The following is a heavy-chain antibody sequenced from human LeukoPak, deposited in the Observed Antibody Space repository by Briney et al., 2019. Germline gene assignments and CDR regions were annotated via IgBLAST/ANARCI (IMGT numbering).Heavy chain of an antibody. V-gene: IGHV3-15*01. CDR2: IKSKTDGGTT. CDR1: GFTFSNAW. CDR3: TTSYCSSTSCSPANFDY. J-gene: IGHJ4*02. D-gene: IGHD2-2*01. Sequence: GGSLRLSCAASGFTFSNAWMSWVRQAPGKGLEWVGRIKSKTDGGTTDYAAPVKGRFTISRDDSKNTLYLQMNSLKTEDTAVYYCTTSYCSSTSCSPANFDYWGQGTLVTVSS.